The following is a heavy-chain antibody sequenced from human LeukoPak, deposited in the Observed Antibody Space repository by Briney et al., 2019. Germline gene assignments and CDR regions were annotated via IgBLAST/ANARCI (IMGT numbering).Heavy chain of an antibody. Sequence: QPGGSLRLSCAASGFTFSSYGMSWVRQAPGKGLEWVSAISGSGGSTYYADSVKGRFTISRDNSKNTLYLQMNSLRAEDTAVYYYSKPTGNPLVRGDYWGQGTLVTVSS. CDR1: GFTFSSYG. D-gene: IGHD3-10*01. V-gene: IGHV3-23*01. CDR2: ISGSGGST. CDR3: SKPTGNPLVRGDY. J-gene: IGHJ4*02.